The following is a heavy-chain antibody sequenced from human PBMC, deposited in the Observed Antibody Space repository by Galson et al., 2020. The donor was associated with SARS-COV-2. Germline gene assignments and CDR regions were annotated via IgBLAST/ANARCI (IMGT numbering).Heavy chain of an antibody. CDR3: ARGLSGGWPSYHFYGMDV. CDR1: GYRFTGYY. D-gene: IGHD6-19*01. J-gene: IGHJ6*02. V-gene: IGHV1-2*02. CDR2: IHPSLGSV. Sequence: ASVKVSCKASGYRFTGYYIHWVRQAPGQGPQYMGWIHPSLGSVGYGQKFTNRVTMASDMSISTAYMELSSLRFDDTAVYYCARGLSGGWPSYHFYGMDVWGQGTTVTVSS.